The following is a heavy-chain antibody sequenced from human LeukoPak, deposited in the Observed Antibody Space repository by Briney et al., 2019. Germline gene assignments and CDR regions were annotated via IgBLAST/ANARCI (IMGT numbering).Heavy chain of an antibody. D-gene: IGHD6-6*01. CDR2: ISGSGGST. J-gene: IGHJ6*02. CDR3: AKGNIAARQDIMDV. CDR1: GFTFSSYA. V-gene: IGHV3-23*01. Sequence: GGSLRLSCAASGFTFSSYAMSWVRQAPGKGLEWVSLISGSGGSTYYAGSVKGRFTISRDNSKNTLYLQMNSLRVEDTAVYYCAKGNIAARQDIMDVWGQGTTVTVSS.